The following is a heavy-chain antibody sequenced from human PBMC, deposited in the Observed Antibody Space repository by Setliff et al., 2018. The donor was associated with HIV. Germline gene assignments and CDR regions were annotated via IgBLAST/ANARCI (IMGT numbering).Heavy chain of an antibody. CDR1: GGPISSSSYY. V-gene: IGHV4-39*01. CDR3: ASPTTVTTRYYFDY. J-gene: IGHJ4*02. CDR2: IYYSGST. Sequence: LSLTCTVSGGPISSSSYYWGWIRQPPGKGLEWIGSIYYSGSTYYNPSLKSRVTISVDTSKNQFSLKLSSVTAADTAVYYCASPTTVTTRYYFDYWGQGTLVTSPQ. D-gene: IGHD4-17*01.